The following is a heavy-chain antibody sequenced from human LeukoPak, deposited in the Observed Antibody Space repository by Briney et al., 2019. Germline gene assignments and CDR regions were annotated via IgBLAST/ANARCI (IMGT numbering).Heavy chain of an antibody. J-gene: IGHJ4*01. CDR2: IYTTGTT. CDR1: GGSISSGGYY. Sequence: SETLSLTCCVSGGSISSGGYYWNWLRQPAGKGLEWIGRIYTTGTTDYNPTLNSRVTIFQDTSKTQFSLKLTSVTAANTAVYYCARGFLWSDYYCHFDQWGQGTLVSVSS. V-gene: IGHV4-61*02. CDR3: ARGFLWSDYYCHFDQ. D-gene: IGHD2-21*02.